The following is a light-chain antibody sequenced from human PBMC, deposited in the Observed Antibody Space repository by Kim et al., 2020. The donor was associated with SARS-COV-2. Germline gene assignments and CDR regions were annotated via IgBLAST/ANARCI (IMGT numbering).Light chain of an antibody. V-gene: IGKV1-9*01. CDR2: AAS. J-gene: IGKJ4*01. CDR3: QQTQTSPRPT. CDR1: EGMRSY. Sequence: IQLTQSPSSLSASVGDRVTITCRASEGMRSYLAWYQQKPGKAPKLLIYAASTLESGVPSRFSGSGSGTDFTLTISSLQPDDFATYCCQQTQTSPRPTFGGGTKVDIK.